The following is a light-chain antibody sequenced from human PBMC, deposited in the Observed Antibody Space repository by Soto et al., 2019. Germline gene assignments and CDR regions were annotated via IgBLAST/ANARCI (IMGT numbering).Light chain of an antibody. Sequence: QSALTQPASVSGCPGQSITISCTGTSSDVGSYNLVSWYQQHPGKAPKLMIYEGSKRPSGVSNRFSGSKSGNTASLTISGLQAEDEADYYCCSYAGSSTHAVFGGGTQLTVL. J-gene: IGLJ7*01. CDR3: CSYAGSSTHAV. CDR2: EGS. CDR1: SSDVGSYNL. V-gene: IGLV2-23*01.